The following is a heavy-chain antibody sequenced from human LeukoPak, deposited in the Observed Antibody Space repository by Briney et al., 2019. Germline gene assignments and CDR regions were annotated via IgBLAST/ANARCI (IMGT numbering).Heavy chain of an antibody. CDR3: ARDGLSYTNPNNWFDP. Sequence: GASVKVSCKASGYTFAKFYIHWVRQAPGQGLEWMGIINPSGGTTSYAQKFQGRVSMTRDTSTSTVYMELSSLRSDDTAVYYCARDGLSYTNPNNWFDPWGQGTLVTVSS. V-gene: IGHV1-46*01. J-gene: IGHJ5*02. D-gene: IGHD2-2*02. CDR1: GYTFAKFY. CDR2: INPSGGTT.